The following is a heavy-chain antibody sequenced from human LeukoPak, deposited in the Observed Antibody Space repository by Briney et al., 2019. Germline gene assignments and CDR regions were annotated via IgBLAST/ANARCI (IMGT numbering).Heavy chain of an antibody. D-gene: IGHD6-19*01. CDR3: ARIGYSSGWYSVYYFDY. V-gene: IGHV5-51*01. J-gene: IGHJ4*02. CDR1: GYSFTSYW. Sequence: GESLKISCKGSGYSFTSYWIGWVRQMPGKGLEWMGIINPADSDARYSPSFQGQVTISADKSISTAYLQWSSLKASDTAMYYCARIGYSSGWYSVYYFDYWGQGTLVTVSS. CDR2: INPADSDA.